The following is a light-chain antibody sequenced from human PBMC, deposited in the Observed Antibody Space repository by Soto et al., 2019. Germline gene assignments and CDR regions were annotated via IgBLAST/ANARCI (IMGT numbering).Light chain of an antibody. J-gene: IGKJ1*01. CDR2: GAS. CDR3: QQYNNWWT. Sequence: EIVMTQSPATLSVSPGERAPFPCRASQSVSSNLAWYQQKPGQAPRLLTYGASTRATGIPARFSGSGSGTEFTLTISSLQSEDFAVYYCQQYNNWWTFGQGTKVDIK. CDR1: QSVSSN. V-gene: IGKV3-15*01.